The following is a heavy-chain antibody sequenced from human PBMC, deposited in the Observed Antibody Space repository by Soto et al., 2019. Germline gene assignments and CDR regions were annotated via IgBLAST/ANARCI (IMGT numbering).Heavy chain of an antibody. D-gene: IGHD6-19*01. CDR3: AKSGPHLAAIAVAGFGFDY. CDR2: ISGSGGST. J-gene: IGHJ4*02. V-gene: IGHV3-23*01. Sequence: GGSLRLSCAASGFTFSSYAMSWVRQAPGKGLEWVSAISGSGGSTYYADSVKGRFTISRDNSKNTLYLQMNSLRAEDTAVYYCAKSGPHLAAIAVAGFGFDYWGQGTLVTVSS. CDR1: GFTFSSYA.